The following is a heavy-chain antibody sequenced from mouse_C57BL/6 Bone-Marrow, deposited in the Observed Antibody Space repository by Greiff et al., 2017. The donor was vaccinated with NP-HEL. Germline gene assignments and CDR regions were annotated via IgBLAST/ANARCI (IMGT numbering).Heavy chain of an antibody. Sequence: VQLQQPGAELVMPGASVKLSCKASGYTFTSYWMHWVKQRPGQGLEWIGEIDPSDSYTNYNQKFKGKSTLTVDKSSSTAYMQLSSLTSEDSAVYYCARRALGRFDYWGQGTTLTVSS. CDR1: GYTFTSYW. D-gene: IGHD4-1*01. V-gene: IGHV1-69*01. CDR3: ARRALGRFDY. J-gene: IGHJ2*01. CDR2: IDPSDSYT.